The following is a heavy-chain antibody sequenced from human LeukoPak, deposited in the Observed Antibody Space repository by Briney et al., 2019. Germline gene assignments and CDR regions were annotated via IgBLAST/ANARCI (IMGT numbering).Heavy chain of an antibody. Sequence: SETLSLTCAVYGGSFSGYYWSWIRQPPGKGLEWIGEINHSGSTNYNPSLKRRVTISVDTSKNQFSLKLSSVTAADTAVYYCARSRVVVTAIPGAFDIWGHGTMVTVSS. J-gene: IGHJ3*02. CDR3: ARSRVVVTAIPGAFDI. CDR2: INHSGST. V-gene: IGHV4-34*01. CDR1: GGSFSGYY. D-gene: IGHD2-21*02.